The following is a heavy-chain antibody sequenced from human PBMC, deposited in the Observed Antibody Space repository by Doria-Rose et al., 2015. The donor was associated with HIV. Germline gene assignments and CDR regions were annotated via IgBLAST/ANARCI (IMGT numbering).Heavy chain of an antibody. D-gene: IGHD3-22*01. V-gene: IGHV4-59*01. J-gene: IGHJ3*02. CDR3: ASVAPDYYDSSGYYYGRGAFDI. Sequence: CGCTNYNPSLKSRVTISVDTSKNQFSLKLSSVTAADTAVYYCASVAPDYYDSSGYYYGRGAFDIWGQGTMVTVSS. CDR2: CGCT.